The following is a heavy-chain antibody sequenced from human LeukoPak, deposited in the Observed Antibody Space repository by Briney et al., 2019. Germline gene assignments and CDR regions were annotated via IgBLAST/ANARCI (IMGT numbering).Heavy chain of an antibody. V-gene: IGHV1-18*01. J-gene: IGHJ4*02. CDR3: ARENSGYGYSFDY. CDR1: GYSFVGYG. D-gene: IGHD5-12*01. CDR2: FNPENGNT. Sequence: ASVKVSCKASGYSFVGYGITWVRQAPGQGLEWMGWFNPENGNTNYAQKVQGRVTMTADTSTSTSYMELRSLRSEDTAVYYCARENSGYGYSFDYWGQGTLVTVSS.